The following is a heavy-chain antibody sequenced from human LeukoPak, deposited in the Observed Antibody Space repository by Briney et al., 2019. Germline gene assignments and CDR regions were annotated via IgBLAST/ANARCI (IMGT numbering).Heavy chain of an antibody. J-gene: IGHJ2*01. Sequence: PSETLSLTCTVSGGSTSSSSYYWGWIRQPPGKGLEWIGSIYYSGSTYYNPSLKSRVTISVDTSKNQFSLKLSSVTAADTAVYYCGGSYWGADYWYFDLWGRGTLVTVSS. CDR3: GGSYWGADYWYFDL. V-gene: IGHV4-39*01. D-gene: IGHD1-26*01. CDR2: IYYSGST. CDR1: GGSTSSSSYY.